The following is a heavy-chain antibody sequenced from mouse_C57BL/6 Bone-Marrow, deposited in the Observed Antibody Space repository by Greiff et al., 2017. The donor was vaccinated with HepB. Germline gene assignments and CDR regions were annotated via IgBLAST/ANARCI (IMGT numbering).Heavy chain of an antibody. Sequence: VQLKESGGGLVQPGGSMKLSCAASGFTFSDAWMDWVRQSPEKGLEWVAEIRNKANNHATYYAESVKGRFTISRDDSKSSVYLQMNSLRAEDTGIYYCTRPYDYGGAWFAYWGQGTLVTVSA. J-gene: IGHJ3*01. V-gene: IGHV6-6*01. D-gene: IGHD2-4*01. CDR2: IRNKANNHAT. CDR3: TRPYDYGGAWFAY. CDR1: GFTFSDAW.